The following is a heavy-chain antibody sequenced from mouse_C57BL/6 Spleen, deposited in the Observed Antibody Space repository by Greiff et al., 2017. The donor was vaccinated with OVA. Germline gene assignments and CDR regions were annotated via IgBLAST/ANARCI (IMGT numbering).Heavy chain of an antibody. V-gene: IGHV3-6*01. Sequence: EESGPGLVKPSQSLSLTCSVTGYSITSGYYWNWIRQFPGNKLEWMGYISYDGSNNYNPSLKNRISITRDTSKNQFFLKLNSVTTEDTATYYCARAGITTVVARAMDYWGQGTSVTVSS. D-gene: IGHD1-1*01. CDR2: ISYDGSN. J-gene: IGHJ4*01. CDR1: GYSITSGYY. CDR3: ARAGITTVVARAMDY.